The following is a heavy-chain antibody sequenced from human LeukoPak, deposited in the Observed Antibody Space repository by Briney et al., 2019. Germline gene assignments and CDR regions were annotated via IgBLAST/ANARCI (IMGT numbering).Heavy chain of an antibody. V-gene: IGHV3-21*01. CDR3: ARGKEGYYDSSGYYADAFDI. D-gene: IGHD3-22*01. CDR2: ISSSSSYI. J-gene: IGHJ3*02. CDR1: GFTFSSYG. Sequence: GGSLRLSCAASGFTFSSYGMDWVRQAPGKGLEWVSSISSSSSYIYYADSVKGRFTISRDNAKNSLYLQMNSLRAEDTAVYYCARGKEGYYDSSGYYADAFDIWGQGTMVTVSS.